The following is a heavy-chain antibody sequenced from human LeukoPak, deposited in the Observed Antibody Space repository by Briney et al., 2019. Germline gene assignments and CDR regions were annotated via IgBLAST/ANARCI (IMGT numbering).Heavy chain of an antibody. J-gene: IGHJ4*02. V-gene: IGHV3-21*01. D-gene: IGHD1-7*01. Sequence: TGRFLRPSCAASGLTFTSYSMNCVRQAPGKGLEWVSYISSSGSSIYYADSVKGRFTMSRDNAKNALYLQMNSLSAEDTAVYYCTRPRTGTTDYWGQGTLVTVSS. CDR1: GLTFTSYS. CDR2: ISSSGSSI. CDR3: TRPRTGTTDY.